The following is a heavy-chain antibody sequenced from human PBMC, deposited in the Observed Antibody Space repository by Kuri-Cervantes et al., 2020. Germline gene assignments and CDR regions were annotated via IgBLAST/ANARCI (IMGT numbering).Heavy chain of an antibody. Sequence: GGSLRLSCAVSGGTLRNYWVHWVRHAPGKGLVWVSRINGDGSITSYVDSGKGRFTISRDNSKNTLYLQMNSLRAEDTAVYYCANGIGFYWGQGTLVTVSS. CDR3: ANGIGFY. J-gene: IGHJ4*02. V-gene: IGHV3-74*01. D-gene: IGHD1-1*01. CDR1: GGTLRNYW. CDR2: INGDGSIT.